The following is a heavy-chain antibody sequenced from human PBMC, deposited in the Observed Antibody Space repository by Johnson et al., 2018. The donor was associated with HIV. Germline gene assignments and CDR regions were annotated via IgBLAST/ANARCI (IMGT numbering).Heavy chain of an antibody. CDR1: GFTFSNHH. CDR3: GRESTGAGTAFDI. J-gene: IGHJ3*02. V-gene: IGHV3-7*01. Sequence: MQLVESGGGLVRPGGSLRLSCAVSGFTFSNHHMTWVRQAPGKGLEWVANINQDGSDKYYVDSVKGRFTISRDNAQNSLYLQMNSLRAEDTAVYYCGRESTGAGTAFDIWGQGTMVTVSS. CDR2: INQDGSDK. D-gene: IGHD2-8*02.